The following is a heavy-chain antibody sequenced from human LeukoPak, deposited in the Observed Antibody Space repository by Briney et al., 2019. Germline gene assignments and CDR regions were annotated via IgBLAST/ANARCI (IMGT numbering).Heavy chain of an antibody. Sequence: SAKVSCKASGGTFSSYAISWVRQAPGQGLEWMGRIIPILGIANYAQKLQGRVTMTTDTSTSTAYMELRSLRSDDTAVYYCARDRRRDIDYWGQGTLVTVSS. J-gene: IGHJ4*02. CDR2: IIPILGIA. CDR1: GGTFSSYA. CDR3: ARDRRRDIDY. D-gene: IGHD2-15*01. V-gene: IGHV1-69*04.